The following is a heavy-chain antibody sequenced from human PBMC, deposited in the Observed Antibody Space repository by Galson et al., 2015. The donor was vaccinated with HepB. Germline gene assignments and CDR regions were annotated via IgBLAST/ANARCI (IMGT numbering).Heavy chain of an antibody. Sequence: SLRLSCAASGFTFSDCAMHWVRQAPGKGLEWVAVIAYDGSNKYYAESVKGRFTISRDDSKNTLYLQMNSLRPEDTAVYYSARGRGYYYDYWGQGTLVTVSS. CDR2: IAYDGSNK. V-gene: IGHV3-30*04. CDR3: ARGRGYYYDY. CDR1: GFTFSDCA. J-gene: IGHJ4*02.